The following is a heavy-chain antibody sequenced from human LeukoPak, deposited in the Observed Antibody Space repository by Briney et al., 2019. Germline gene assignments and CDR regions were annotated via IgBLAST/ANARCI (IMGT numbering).Heavy chain of an antibody. CDR1: GFTFSDYY. J-gene: IGHJ4*02. CDR3: ARDSSGWYSPIDY. Sequence: GGSLRPSCAASGFTFSDYYMSWIRQAPGKGLEWVSYISSSSSYTNYADSVKGRFTISRDNAKNSLYLQMNSLRAEDTAVYYCARDSSGWYSPIDYWGQGTLVTVSS. D-gene: IGHD6-19*01. V-gene: IGHV3-11*05. CDR2: ISSSSSYT.